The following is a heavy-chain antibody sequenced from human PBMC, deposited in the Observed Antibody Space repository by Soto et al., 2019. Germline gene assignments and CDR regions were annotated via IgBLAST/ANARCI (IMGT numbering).Heavy chain of an antibody. CDR1: GFTFSSYG. J-gene: IGHJ6*02. V-gene: IGHV3-30*18. D-gene: IGHD3-9*01. Sequence: GGSLRLSCAASGFTFSSYGMHWVRQAPGKGLEWVAVISYNGSNKYYADSVKGRFTISRDNSKNTLYLQMNSLRAEDTAVYYCAKDRSGHQDILTAMDVWGQGTTVTVSS. CDR3: AKDRSGHQDILTAMDV. CDR2: ISYNGSNK.